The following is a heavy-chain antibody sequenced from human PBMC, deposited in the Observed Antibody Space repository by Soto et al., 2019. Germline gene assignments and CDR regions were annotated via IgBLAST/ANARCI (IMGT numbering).Heavy chain of an antibody. Sequence: PSEPLSLTCTVSCDSIISSDFYWGWVRQPPGKGLEWIGSIFYLGSSYYNPSLKSRVTMSVDTSKNQFSLRLRSVTAADTALYFPARSFLALRKNNWCEPWGQGTMVT. CDR3: ARSFLALRKNNWCEP. D-gene: IGHD3-3*02. CDR2: IFYLGSS. V-gene: IGHV4-39*01. J-gene: IGHJ5*02. CDR1: CDSIISSDFY.